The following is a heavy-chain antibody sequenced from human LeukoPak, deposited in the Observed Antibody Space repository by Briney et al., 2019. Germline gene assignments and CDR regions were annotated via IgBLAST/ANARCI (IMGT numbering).Heavy chain of an antibody. J-gene: IGHJ4*02. CDR3: AKDFRIGYSAHFDY. Sequence: GGSLRLSCAASGFTLSSHTMNWVRQAPGRGLEWVSSISSDSSYIYYEDSVKGRFSISRDNSKNTLYLQMDSLRGEDTAVYYCAKDFRIGYSAHFDYWGQGALVTVSS. V-gene: IGHV3-21*04. D-gene: IGHD2-21*01. CDR2: ISSDSSYI. CDR1: GFTLSSHT.